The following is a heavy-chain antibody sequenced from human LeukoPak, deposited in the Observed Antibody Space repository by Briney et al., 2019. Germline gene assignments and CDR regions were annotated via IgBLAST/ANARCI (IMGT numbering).Heavy chain of an antibody. V-gene: IGHV3-53*01. CDR2: IYRGETT. Sequence: PGGSLSLSCTASGFIVSSNYMSWVRQAPGKGLEWVSIIYRGETTNYSDSVKGRFTISRDNSKNTLYLQMNSLRAEDTAVYYCAGMSVNGYSPYWGQGTLVTVSS. J-gene: IGHJ4*02. CDR3: AGMSVNGYSPY. D-gene: IGHD5-18*01. CDR1: GFIVSSNY.